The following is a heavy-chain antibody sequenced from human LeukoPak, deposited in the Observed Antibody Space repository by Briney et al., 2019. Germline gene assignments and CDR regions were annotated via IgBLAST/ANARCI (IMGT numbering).Heavy chain of an antibody. Sequence: PSETLSLTCTVSGGSISAYYWSWIRQPAGKGLEWIGRIHTSGSTNYNPSLKSRVTISVDTSKNQLSLKLSSVTAADTAVYYCARHWETSSWYVDYWGQGTLVTVSS. J-gene: IGHJ4*02. CDR2: IHTSGST. V-gene: IGHV4-4*07. CDR3: ARHWETSSWYVDY. D-gene: IGHD6-13*01. CDR1: GGSISAYY.